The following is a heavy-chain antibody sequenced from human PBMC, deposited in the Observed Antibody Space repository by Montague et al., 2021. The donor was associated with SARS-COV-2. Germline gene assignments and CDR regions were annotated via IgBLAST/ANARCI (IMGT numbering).Heavy chain of an antibody. D-gene: IGHD6-19*01. J-gene: IGHJ4*02. Sequence: SETLSLTCAVYGGSFSDYYWTWIRQPPGKGLEWIGETDHSGTTNYNPSLKSRLSISADASKNQFSLKLSSVTAADTAVYYCARDSSGWSRFDYWGQGTLVTVSS. CDR2: TDHSGTT. CDR1: GGSFSDYY. CDR3: ARDSSGWSRFDY. V-gene: IGHV4-34*01.